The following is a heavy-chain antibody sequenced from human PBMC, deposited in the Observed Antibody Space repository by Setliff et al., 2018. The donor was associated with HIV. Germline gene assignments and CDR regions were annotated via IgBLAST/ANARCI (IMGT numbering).Heavy chain of an antibody. V-gene: IGHV1-2*06. CDR2: INPNSGGT. D-gene: IGHD2-8*01. Sequence: GASVKVSCKASGYTFTGYFIHWVRQAPGQGLEWMGRINPNSGGTNYAQKFQGRVIMTRDTSISTAHMELSRLRSDDTAVYYCATKVHCTNGVCLDAFDTWGQGTMVTVS. CDR3: ATKVHCTNGVCLDAFDT. CDR1: GYTFTGYF. J-gene: IGHJ3*02.